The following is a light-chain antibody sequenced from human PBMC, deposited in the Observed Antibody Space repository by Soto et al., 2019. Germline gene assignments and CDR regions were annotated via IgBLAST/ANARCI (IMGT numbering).Light chain of an antibody. Sequence: EIVLTQSPGTLSLSPGERATLSCRASHSVSSRYLAWYQQKPGQAPRLLIYGASSRATSIPDTFSGSGSGTHLAGLSSRLEPVDYAANYSQRHGTPPPYLFRQETKLQI. CDR1: HSVSSRY. J-gene: IGKJ2*01. V-gene: IGKV3-20*01. CDR2: GAS. CDR3: QRHGTPPPYL.